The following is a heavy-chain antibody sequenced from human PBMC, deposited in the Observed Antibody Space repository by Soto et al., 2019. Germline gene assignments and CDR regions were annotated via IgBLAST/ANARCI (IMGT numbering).Heavy chain of an antibody. CDR2: FDPEDGET. V-gene: IGHV1-24*01. CDR1: GYTLTELS. CDR3: ATTLDIVLMVYAIPTGGFDY. D-gene: IGHD2-8*01. Sequence: VASVKVSCKVSGYTLTELSMHWVRQAPGKGLEWMGGFDPEDGETIYAQKFQGRVTMTEDTSTDTAYMELSSLRSEDTAVYYCATTLDIVLMVYAIPTGGFDYWGQGTLVTVSS. J-gene: IGHJ4*02.